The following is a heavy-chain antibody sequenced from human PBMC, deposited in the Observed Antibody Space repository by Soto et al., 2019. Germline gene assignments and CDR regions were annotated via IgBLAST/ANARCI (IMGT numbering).Heavy chain of an antibody. J-gene: IGHJ4*02. CDR1: GFTFSTYA. V-gene: IGHV3-23*01. CDR3: ARRDCSGGTCYSNIDY. D-gene: IGHD2-15*01. Sequence: HPGGSLRLSCAASGFTFSTYAMSWVRQAPGKGLEWVSDISGGGGSIVYTDSVKGQFTISRDNSKNTLYLQMNSLRAEDTAVYYCARRDCSGGTCYSNIDYWGQGTLVTVSS. CDR2: ISGGGGSI.